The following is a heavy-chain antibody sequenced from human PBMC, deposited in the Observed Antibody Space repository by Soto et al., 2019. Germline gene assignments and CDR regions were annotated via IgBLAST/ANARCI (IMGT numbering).Heavy chain of an antibody. J-gene: IGHJ4*02. CDR1: GFTLSSYW. D-gene: IGHD1-26*01. CDR2: ISPDGSTI. V-gene: IGHV3-74*01. CDR3: TRVISGSSGLFDY. Sequence: GGSLRLSCVGSGFTLSSYWMHWVRQAPGKGLVWVSRISPDGSTINYADFVKGRFTISSDNAKNTLYLQMDSLRAEDTALYYCTRVISGSSGLFDYWGQGALVTVSS.